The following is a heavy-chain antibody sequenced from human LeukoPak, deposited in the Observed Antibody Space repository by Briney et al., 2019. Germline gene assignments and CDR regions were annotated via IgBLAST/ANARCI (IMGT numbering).Heavy chain of an antibody. CDR2: ISSSSSYI. CDR3: ARVGKYYYYYYMDV. CDR1: GFTFSSYS. J-gene: IGHJ6*03. D-gene: IGHD7-27*01. V-gene: IGHV3-21*01. Sequence: PGGSLRLSCAASGFTFSSYSMNWVRQAPGKGLEWVSSISSSSSYIYYADSVKGRFTISRDNAKNSLYLQMNSLRAEDKAVYYCARVGKYYYYYYMDVWGKGTTVTVSS.